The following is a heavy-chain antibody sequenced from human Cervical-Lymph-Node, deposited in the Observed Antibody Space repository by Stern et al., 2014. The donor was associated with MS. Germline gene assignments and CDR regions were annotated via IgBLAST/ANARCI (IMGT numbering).Heavy chain of an antibody. V-gene: IGHV1-58*02. CDR1: GFTFLSSA. D-gene: IGHD3-10*01. CDR2: IVVDRADN. Sequence: QLVESGPEVKRPGTSVRVSCKASGFTFLSSAMQWVRQARGPRLSWMGVIVVDRADNRYAQKVQDRVTMSRDMSTSTVNMELSSLRSEDTAVYYCAAEGEYIRSGIYHYTGMDVWGQGTTVTVSS. CDR3: AAEGEYIRSGIYHYTGMDV. J-gene: IGHJ6*02.